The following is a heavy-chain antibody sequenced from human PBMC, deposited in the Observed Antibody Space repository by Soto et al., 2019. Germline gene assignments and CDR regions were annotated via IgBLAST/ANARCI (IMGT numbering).Heavy chain of an antibody. V-gene: IGHV4-31*03. CDR2: IYYSGST. J-gene: IGHJ5*02. CDR1: GGSISSGGYY. CDR3: ARASTIFGVVIILAWFDH. Sequence: SSETLSLTCTVSGGSISSGGYYWSWIRQHTGKGLEWIGYIYYSGSTYYNPSLKSRVTISVDTSKNQFPLKLSSVTAADAAVYYCARASTIFGVVIILAWFDHWGQGTLVTVSS. D-gene: IGHD3-3*01.